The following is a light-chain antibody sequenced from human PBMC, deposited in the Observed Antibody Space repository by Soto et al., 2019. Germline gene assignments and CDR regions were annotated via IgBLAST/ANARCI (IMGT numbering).Light chain of an antibody. Sequence: QSVLTQPASVSGSPGQSITISCTGTGSDVGAYSYVSWYQHHPGKAPKLIIYEVFNRPSGVSDRFSGSKSGNTASLTIPGLQAEDEADYYCLSYTGSDTLGVFGTGTKVTVL. CDR1: GSDVGAYSY. V-gene: IGLV2-14*01. J-gene: IGLJ1*01. CDR3: LSYTGSDTLGV. CDR2: EVF.